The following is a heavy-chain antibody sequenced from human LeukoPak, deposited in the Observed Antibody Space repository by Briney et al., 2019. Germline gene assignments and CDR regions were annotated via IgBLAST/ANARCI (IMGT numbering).Heavy chain of an antibody. Sequence: GGSLRLSCAASGFTVSSNYMSWVRQAPGKVLEWVSVIYSGGSTYYADSVKGRFTISRDNSKNTLYLQMNSLRAEDTAVYYCAREVGSSWYEYYYYGMDVWGQGTTVTVSS. D-gene: IGHD6-13*01. CDR1: GFTVSSNY. V-gene: IGHV3-66*01. CDR2: IYSGGST. J-gene: IGHJ6*02. CDR3: AREVGSSWYEYYYYGMDV.